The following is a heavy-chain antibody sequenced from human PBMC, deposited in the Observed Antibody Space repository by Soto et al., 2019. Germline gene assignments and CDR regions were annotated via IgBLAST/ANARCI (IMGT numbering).Heavy chain of an antibody. CDR1: GGSISSYY. D-gene: IGHD2-8*01. J-gene: IGHJ5*02. V-gene: IGHV4-59*01. CDR3: ARDRANYWFDP. Sequence: KPSETLSLTCTVSGGSISSYYWSWIRQPPGKGLEWIGYIYYSGSTNYNPSLKSRVTISVDTSKNQFSLKLSSVTAADTAVYYCARDRANYWFDPWGQGTLVTVSS. CDR2: IYYSGST.